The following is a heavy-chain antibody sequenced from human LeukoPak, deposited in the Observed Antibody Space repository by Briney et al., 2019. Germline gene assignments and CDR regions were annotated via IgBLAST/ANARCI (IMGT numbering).Heavy chain of an antibody. D-gene: IGHD2-8*02. Sequence: PGGSLRLFCAASGFTFSSYWMTWVRQAAGKGLEWVANIKQDGSEKHYVDSVKGRFTISRDNAKNSLYLQMNSLRAEDTAVYYCARGWSKFDYWGQGTLVTVSS. CDR1: GFTFSSYW. J-gene: IGHJ4*02. CDR2: IKQDGSEK. V-gene: IGHV3-7*03. CDR3: ARGWSKFDY.